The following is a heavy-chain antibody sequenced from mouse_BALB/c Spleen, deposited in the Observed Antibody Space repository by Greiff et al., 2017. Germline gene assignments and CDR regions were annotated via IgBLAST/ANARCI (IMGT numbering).Heavy chain of an antibody. V-gene: IGHV1-69*02. D-gene: IGHD1-1*01. J-gene: IGHJ3*01. CDR3: ARPYGGRGWCAY. Sequence: VQLQQPGAELVKPGASVKLSCKASGYTFTSYWMHWVKQRPGQGLEWIGEIDPSDSYTNYNQKFKGKATLTVDKSSSTAYMQLSSLTSEDSAVYYCARPYGGRGWCAYWGQGTLVTVSA. CDR1: GYTFTSYW. CDR2: IDPSDSYT.